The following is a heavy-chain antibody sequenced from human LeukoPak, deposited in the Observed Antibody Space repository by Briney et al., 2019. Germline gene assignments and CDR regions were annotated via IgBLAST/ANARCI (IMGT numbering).Heavy chain of an antibody. CDR1: GFTFSSYA. CDR2: ISGSGGST. V-gene: IGHV3-23*01. CDR3: ARGKTGGYYYDSRGYRNWFDP. D-gene: IGHD3-22*01. Sequence: PGGSLRLSCAASGFTFSSYAMSWVRQAPGKGLEWVSAISGSGGSTYYADSVKGRFTISRDNSKNTLYLQMNSLRAEDTAVYYCARGKTGGYYYDSRGYRNWFDPWGQGTLVTVSS. J-gene: IGHJ5*02.